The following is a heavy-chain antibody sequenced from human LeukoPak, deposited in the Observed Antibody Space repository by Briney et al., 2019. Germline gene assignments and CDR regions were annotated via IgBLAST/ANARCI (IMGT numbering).Heavy chain of an antibody. V-gene: IGHV4-38-2*02. Sequence: SETLSLTCTVSGYSISSGYYWGWIRQPPGKGLEWIGSIYHSGSTYYNPSLKSRVTISVDTSKNQFSLKLSSVTAADTAVYYCARGSIAGTGAFDIWGQGTMVTVSS. CDR1: GYSISSGYY. CDR2: IYHSGST. J-gene: IGHJ3*02. D-gene: IGHD6-6*01. CDR3: ARGSIAGTGAFDI.